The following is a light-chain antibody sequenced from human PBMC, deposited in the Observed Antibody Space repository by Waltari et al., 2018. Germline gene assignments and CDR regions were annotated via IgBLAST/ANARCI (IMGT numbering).Light chain of an antibody. J-gene: IGLJ2*01. V-gene: IGLV2-11*01. CDR2: DVT. CDR3: CSYAGSYILV. Sequence: QSALTQPRSVSGSPAQSVTISFPGTSRDVGYSNSVSWYQQRPGKAPRLILYDVTKRPSGVPDRFSGSKSGNTASLTISGLQAEDEADFYCCSYAGSYILVFGGGTKLTVL. CDR1: SRDVGYSNS.